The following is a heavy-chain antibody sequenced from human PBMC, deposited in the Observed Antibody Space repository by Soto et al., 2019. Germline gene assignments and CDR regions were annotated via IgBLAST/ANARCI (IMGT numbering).Heavy chain of an antibody. CDR1: GYTFTSYA. CDR3: ARVFRPGYWHDQVYFDY. Sequence: QVQLVQSGAEVKKPGASVKVSCKASGYTFTSYAMHWVRQAPGQRLEWMGWINAGNGNTKYSQKFQGRVTITRDTSESPAYMELSSLRSEDTAVYYCARVFRPGYWHDQVYFDYWGQGTLVTVSS. J-gene: IGHJ4*02. CDR2: INAGNGNT. D-gene: IGHD3-22*01. V-gene: IGHV1-3*01.